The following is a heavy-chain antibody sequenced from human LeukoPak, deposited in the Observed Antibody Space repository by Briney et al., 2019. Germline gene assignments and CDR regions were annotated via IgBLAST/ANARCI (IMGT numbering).Heavy chain of an antibody. CDR1: GGSISSYY. J-gene: IGHJ4*02. V-gene: IGHV4-59*08. CDR3: ARGSAWYFY. Sequence: SETLSLTRTVSGGSISSYYWSWIRQPPGKGLEWIGYIYYSGSTNYNPSLKSRVTISVDTSKNQFSLKLNSVTAADTAVYFCARGSAWYFYWGQGTLVTVSS. D-gene: IGHD6-19*01. CDR2: IYYSGST.